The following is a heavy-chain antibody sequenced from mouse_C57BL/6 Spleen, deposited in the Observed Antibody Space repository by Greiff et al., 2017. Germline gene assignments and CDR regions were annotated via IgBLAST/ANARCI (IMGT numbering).Heavy chain of an antibody. CDR2: INPNNGGT. V-gene: IGHV1-18*01. CDR1: GYTFTDYN. D-gene: IGHD2-4*01. Sequence: VQLKQSGPELVKPGASVKIPCKASGYTFTDYNMDWVKQSHGKSLEWIGDINPNNGGTIYNQKFKGKATLTVDKSSSTAYMELRSLTSEDTAVYYCARSGTTYDYPYAMDYWGQGTSVTVSS. J-gene: IGHJ4*01. CDR3: ARSGTTYDYPYAMDY.